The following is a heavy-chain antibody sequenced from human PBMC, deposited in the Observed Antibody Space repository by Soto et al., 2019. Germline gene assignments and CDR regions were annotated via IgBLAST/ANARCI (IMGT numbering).Heavy chain of an antibody. CDR1: GFTFSSYA. CDR3: ARGLGSSWSNYGMDV. J-gene: IGHJ6*02. CDR2: IWYDGSNK. D-gene: IGHD6-13*01. V-gene: IGHV3-33*08. Sequence: QVQLVESGGGVVQPGRSLRLSCAASGFTFSSYAMHWVRQAPGKGLEWVAVIWYDGSNKYYADSVKGRFTISRDNSKNTLYLQMNSLRAEDTAVYYCARGLGSSWSNYGMDVWGQGTTVTVSS.